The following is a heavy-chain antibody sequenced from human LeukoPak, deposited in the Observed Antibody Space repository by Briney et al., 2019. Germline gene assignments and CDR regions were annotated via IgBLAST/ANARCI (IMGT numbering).Heavy chain of an antibody. Sequence: PGGSLRLSCAASGFTFSSYAISWVRQAPGKGLEWVSAISGSGGSTYYADSVKGRFTISRDNSKNTLYLQMNSLRAEDTAVYYCAKDSFSGSYFDYWGQGTLVTVSS. J-gene: IGHJ4*02. CDR2: ISGSGGST. D-gene: IGHD3-10*01. V-gene: IGHV3-23*01. CDR1: GFTFSSYA. CDR3: AKDSFSGSYFDY.